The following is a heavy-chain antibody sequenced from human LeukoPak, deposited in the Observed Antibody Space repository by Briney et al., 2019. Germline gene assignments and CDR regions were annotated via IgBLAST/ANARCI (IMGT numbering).Heavy chain of an antibody. CDR1: GFTFSRDW. CDR2: INQDGSEK. Sequence: GGSLRLSCAGSGFTFSRDWMTWVRQGPGKGLEWVANINQDGSEKYYLDSVKGLFTIARNNVKNSLYLQMNSLRPEDTAVYYCARVAAAGRYNCFDPWGQGSLVTVSS. CDR3: ARVAAAGRYNCFDP. J-gene: IGHJ5*02. D-gene: IGHD6-13*01. V-gene: IGHV3-7*04.